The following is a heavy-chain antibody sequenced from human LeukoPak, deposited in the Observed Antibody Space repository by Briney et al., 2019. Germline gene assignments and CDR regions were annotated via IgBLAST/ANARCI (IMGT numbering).Heavy chain of an antibody. CDR2: IYGGGST. CDR1: GFTVSSNY. D-gene: IGHD6-13*01. V-gene: IGHV3-66*02. Sequence: GGSLRLSCAASGFTVSSNYMIWVRQAPGKGLDWVSPIYGGGSTFYADSVKGRFTISRDNYKNTLHLQMNSMRADDTAVYYCARNLVAAASAPGFDSWGQGTLVTVSS. CDR3: ARNLVAAASAPGFDS. J-gene: IGHJ5*01.